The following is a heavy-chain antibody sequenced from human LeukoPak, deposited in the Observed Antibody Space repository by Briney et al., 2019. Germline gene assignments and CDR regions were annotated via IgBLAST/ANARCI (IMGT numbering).Heavy chain of an antibody. J-gene: IGHJ4*02. CDR3: AKDYRGDMITFGGVIDPY. CDR1: GFTFSSYA. CDR2: ISGSGGST. Sequence: GGSLRLSCAASGFTFSSYAVSWVRQAPGKGLEWVSAISGSGGSTYYADSVKGRFTISRDNSKNTLYLQMNSLRAEDTAVYYCAKDYRGDMITFGGVIDPYWGQGTLVTVSS. D-gene: IGHD3-16*02. V-gene: IGHV3-23*01.